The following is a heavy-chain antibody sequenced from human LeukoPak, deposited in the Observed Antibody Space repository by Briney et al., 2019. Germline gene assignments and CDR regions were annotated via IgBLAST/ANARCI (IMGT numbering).Heavy chain of an antibody. CDR3: ARDEHGSGSYYNFDY. CDR1: GFTLITYG. CDR2: ISSGSVHI. V-gene: IGHV3-21*01. Sequence: GGSLRLSCAASGFTLITYGMNWVRQAPGKGLGWVSSISSGSVHIYYADSVKGPFTLSRDNAKSALYLHMNRVRAEDTAVYYSARDEHGSGSYYNFDYGGQGTLVTVSS. J-gene: IGHJ4*02. D-gene: IGHD3-10*01.